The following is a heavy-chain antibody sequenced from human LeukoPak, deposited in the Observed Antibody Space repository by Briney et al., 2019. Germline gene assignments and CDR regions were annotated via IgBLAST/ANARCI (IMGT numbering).Heavy chain of an antibody. Sequence: GGSLRLSCAASGFTFSSYGMHWVRQAPGKGLEWVAVIWYDGSNKYYADSVKGRFTISRDNSKNTLYLQMNSLRADDTAVYYCAMWGDYDILTGYYDSDYWGQGTLVTVSS. V-gene: IGHV3-33*01. J-gene: IGHJ4*02. CDR3: AMWGDYDILTGYYDSDY. D-gene: IGHD3-9*01. CDR1: GFTFSSYG. CDR2: IWYDGSNK.